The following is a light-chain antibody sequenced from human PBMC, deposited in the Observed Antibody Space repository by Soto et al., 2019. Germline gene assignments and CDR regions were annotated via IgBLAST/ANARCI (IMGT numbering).Light chain of an antibody. Sequence: DIQMTQSPSSLSSSVGDRVTITCRASQDIDNSLAWIQQKPGKVPRCLIFYASTLQSGVPSKFSGSGSGTDFTLTISSLQPEDFATYYCPQYKFYPFTFGPGTNVEIK. CDR3: PQYKFYPFT. CDR1: QDIDNS. CDR2: YAS. J-gene: IGKJ3*01. V-gene: IGKV1-16*02.